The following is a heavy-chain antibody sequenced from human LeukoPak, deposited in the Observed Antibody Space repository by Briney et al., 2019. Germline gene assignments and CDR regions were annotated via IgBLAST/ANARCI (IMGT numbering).Heavy chain of an antibody. CDR2: MSYDGSYK. V-gene: IGHV3-30*04. D-gene: IGHD3-22*01. Sequence: GRSLRLSCAASGFTFSSYAMHWVRQAPGKGLEWVALMSYDGSYKNYADSVKGRFTISRDISKNTLYLQMNSLRAEDTAVYYCARDPPYYYDSSGYYYVDDYWGQGTLVTVSS. J-gene: IGHJ4*02. CDR3: ARDPPYYYDSSGYYYVDDY. CDR1: GFTFSSYA.